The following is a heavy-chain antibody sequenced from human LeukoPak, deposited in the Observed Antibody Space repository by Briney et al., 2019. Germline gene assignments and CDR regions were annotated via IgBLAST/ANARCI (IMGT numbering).Heavy chain of an antibody. CDR1: GGTFSSYG. CDR3: AREPFWSGYYSNLHFDY. V-gene: IGHV1-18*01. J-gene: IGHJ4*02. D-gene: IGHD3-3*01. CDR2: ISAYNGNT. Sequence: ASVKVSCKASGGKASGGTFSSYGISWVRQAPGQGLEWMGWISAYNGNTNYAQKLQGRVTMTTDTSTSTAYMELRSLRSDDTAVYYCAREPFWSGYYSNLHFDYWGQGTLVTVSS.